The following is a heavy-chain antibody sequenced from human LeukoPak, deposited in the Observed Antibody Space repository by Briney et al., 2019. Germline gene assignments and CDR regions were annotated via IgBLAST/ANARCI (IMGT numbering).Heavy chain of an antibody. CDR1: GYSISSGYY. V-gene: IGHV4-38-2*02. CDR3: ARRVRQQLARNWFDP. Sequence: SETLSLTCSVSGYSISSGYYWGWIRQPPGKGLEWIGSIYHSGSTYYNPSLKSRVTISVDTSKNQFSLKLSSVTAADTAVYYCARRVRQQLARNWFDPWGQGTLVTVSS. D-gene: IGHD6-13*01. J-gene: IGHJ5*02. CDR2: IYHSGST.